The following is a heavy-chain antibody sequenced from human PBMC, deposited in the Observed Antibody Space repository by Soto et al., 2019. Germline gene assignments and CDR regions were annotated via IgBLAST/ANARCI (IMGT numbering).Heavy chain of an antibody. J-gene: IGHJ3*02. CDR3: ASWRILGAFDI. CDR2: IYYSGGT. D-gene: IGHD3-3*01. V-gene: IGHV4-59*08. Sequence: SETLSLTCTVSGGSISSYYWSWIRQPPGKGLEWIGYIYYSGGTNYNPSLKSRVTISVDTSKNQFSLKLSSVTAADTAVYYCASWRILGAFDIWGQGTMVTVSS. CDR1: GGSISSYY.